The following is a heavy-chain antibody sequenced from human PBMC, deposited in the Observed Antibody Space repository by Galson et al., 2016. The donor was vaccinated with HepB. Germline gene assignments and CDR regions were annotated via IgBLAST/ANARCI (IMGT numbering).Heavy chain of an antibody. D-gene: IGHD1-26*01. CDR3: AATSPYSGSKGFFDY. CDR2: IYYTGST. Sequence: LSLTCNVSGGSVSSRSYYWHWIRQPPGKGLEWIGYIYYTGSTNYNPSLKSRVTISLDTSKTQFSLRLSSVTAADTAVYYCAATSPYSGSKGFFDYWGQGSLVTVSS. V-gene: IGHV4-61*01. J-gene: IGHJ4*02. CDR1: GGSVSSRSYY.